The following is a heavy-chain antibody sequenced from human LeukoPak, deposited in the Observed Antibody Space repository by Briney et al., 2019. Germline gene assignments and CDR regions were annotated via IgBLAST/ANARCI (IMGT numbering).Heavy chain of an antibody. D-gene: IGHD5-12*01. J-gene: IGHJ4*02. CDR3: ARGGYSGYDLRGYYFDY. CDR2: ISWNSGST. Sequence: PGGALRLSCAASGFTFDDYAMHWVWQAPGKGLEWVSGISWNSGSTVYADSVKGGFTISRDNATTSLYLQMNSLRAEDTAVYYCARGGYSGYDLRGYYFDYWGQGTLVTVSS. V-gene: IGHV3-9*01. CDR1: GFTFDDYA.